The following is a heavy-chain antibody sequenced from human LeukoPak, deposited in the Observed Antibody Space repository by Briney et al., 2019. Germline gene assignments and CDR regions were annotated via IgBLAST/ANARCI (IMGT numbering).Heavy chain of an antibody. V-gene: IGHV3-7*01. CDR2: IKQDGSEK. CDR1: GFTPSSYW. Sequence: GGSLRLSCAASGFTPSSYWMSWVRQATGQGREWVANIKQDGSEKSYVDSVEGRFTISRDNAKSSLYLQMNSLRAEDTAVYYCARDSSRAWYYYDSSGSTFDPWGQGTLVTVSS. CDR3: ARDSSRAWYYYDSSGSTFDP. D-gene: IGHD3-22*01. J-gene: IGHJ5*02.